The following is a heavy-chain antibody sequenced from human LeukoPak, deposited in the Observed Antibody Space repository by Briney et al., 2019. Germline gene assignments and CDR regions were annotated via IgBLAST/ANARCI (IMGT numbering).Heavy chain of an antibody. CDR2: TTGSGSDT. Sequence: GGSLRLSCVPSGFTFSHYAVTWVRHAPGKGLEWVSATTGSGSDTNYADSVKGRFTMSRDNSKNTVYLQMSSLRVEDTAVYYCAKDWSADGTKWPFDYWGQGTLITVSS. CDR3: AKDWSADGTKWPFDY. V-gene: IGHV3-23*01. J-gene: IGHJ4*02. CDR1: GFTFSHYA. D-gene: IGHD5-12*01.